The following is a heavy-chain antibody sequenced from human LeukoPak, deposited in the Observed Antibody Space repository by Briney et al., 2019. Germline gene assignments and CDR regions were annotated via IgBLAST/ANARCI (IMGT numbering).Heavy chain of an antibody. CDR1: GFTFSTSA. CDR2: ISGSGGST. J-gene: IGHJ4*02. Sequence: PGGSLRLSCAASGFTFSTSAMSWVRHTPEKGLEWVSAISGSGGSTYYADSVKGRFTISRDNSKNTLYLQMNSLRAEDTAVYYCAKDRGFGEYFPFFYWGQGTLVTVSS. V-gene: IGHV3-23*01. CDR3: AKDRGFGEYFPFFY. D-gene: IGHD3-10*01.